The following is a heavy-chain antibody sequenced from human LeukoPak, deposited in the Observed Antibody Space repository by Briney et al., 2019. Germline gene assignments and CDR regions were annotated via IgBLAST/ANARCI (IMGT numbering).Heavy chain of an antibody. CDR2: IYSGGST. CDR3: ASCGGGDCYYGLFLDF. J-gene: IGHJ4*02. CDR1: GFTVSSNY. V-gene: IGHV3-53*01. D-gene: IGHD2-21*02. Sequence: GGSLRLSCAASGFTVSSNYMSWVRQAPGKGLEWVSVIYSGGSTYYADSVKGRFTISRDNSKNTLYLQMNSLRAEDTAVYYCASCGGGDCYYGLFLDFWDQGTLVTVSS.